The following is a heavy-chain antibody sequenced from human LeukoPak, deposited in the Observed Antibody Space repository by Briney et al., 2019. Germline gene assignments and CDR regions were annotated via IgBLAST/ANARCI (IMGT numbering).Heavy chain of an antibody. D-gene: IGHD3-10*01. Sequence: SETLSLTCTVSGGPISSYHWSWIPQPAGKGLEWIGRIYTCVNPNYNPSLKSRVTMSVDTSKNQFSLKLSSVTAADTAVYYCARDTSLGGDYYGSGSPLGAFDIWGQGTMVTVSS. V-gene: IGHV4-4*07. CDR2: IYTCVNP. CDR3: ARDTSLGGDYYGSGSPLGAFDI. J-gene: IGHJ3*02. CDR1: GGPISSYH.